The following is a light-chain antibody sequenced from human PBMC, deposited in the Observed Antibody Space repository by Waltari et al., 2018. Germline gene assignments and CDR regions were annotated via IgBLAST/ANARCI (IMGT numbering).Light chain of an antibody. CDR3: SSQSSNDVVL. V-gene: IGLV2-14*01. J-gene: IGLJ2*01. CDR1: SNDVGGYNS. Sequence: QSALTPPASASGSPGQSVTTFCAGASNDVGGYNSVSWYQEHPGHAPRVIIYDVSDRPSGVSDRFTGSKSGNTASLTISGLQAEDEADYYCSSQSSNDVVLFGGGTKLTVL. CDR2: DVS.